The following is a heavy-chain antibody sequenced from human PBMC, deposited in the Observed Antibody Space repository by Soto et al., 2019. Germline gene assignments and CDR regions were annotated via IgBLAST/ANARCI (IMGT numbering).Heavy chain of an antibody. CDR2: IRRKAYGGTT. D-gene: IGHD4-17*01. CDR1: GFTFGDYA. Sequence: EVQLVESGGGLVQPGRSLRLSCTASGFTFGDYAMSWFRQAPGKGLEWVGFIRRKAYGGTTEYAASVKGRFTISRDDSKSIAYLQMNSLKTEDTAVYYCTRDMPTVTRLHRDDAFDIWGQGTMVTVSS. J-gene: IGHJ3*02. V-gene: IGHV3-49*03. CDR3: TRDMPTVTRLHRDDAFDI.